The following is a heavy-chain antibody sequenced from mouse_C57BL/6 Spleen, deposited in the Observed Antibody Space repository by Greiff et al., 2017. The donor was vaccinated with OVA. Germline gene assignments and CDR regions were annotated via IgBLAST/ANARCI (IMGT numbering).Heavy chain of an antibody. D-gene: IGHD2-2*01. J-gene: IGHJ4*01. Sequence: DVKLVESGAELVRPGASVKLSCTASGFNIKDYYMHWVKQRPEHGLEWIGWIDPETGDTEYASKFQGKATITADTSSNTAYLQLSSLTSEDTAVYYCTLSTMVRNAMDYWGQGTSVTVSS. CDR2: IDPETGDT. CDR3: TLSTMVRNAMDY. V-gene: IGHV14-4*01. CDR1: GFNIKDYY.